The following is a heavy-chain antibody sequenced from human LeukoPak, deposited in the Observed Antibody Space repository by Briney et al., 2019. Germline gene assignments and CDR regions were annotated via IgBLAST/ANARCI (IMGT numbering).Heavy chain of an antibody. D-gene: IGHD3-3*01. Sequence: GASVKVSCKASGGTFSSYAISWVRQAPGQWLEWMGIINPSGGSTSYAQKFQGRVTMTRDTSTSTVYMELSSLRSEDTAVYYCARAVTIFGVVMNFDYWGQGTLVTVSS. J-gene: IGHJ4*02. CDR1: GGTFSSYA. CDR2: INPSGGST. CDR3: ARAVTIFGVVMNFDY. V-gene: IGHV1-46*01.